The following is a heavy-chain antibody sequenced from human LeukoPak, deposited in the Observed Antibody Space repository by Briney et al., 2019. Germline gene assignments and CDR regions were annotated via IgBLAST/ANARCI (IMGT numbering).Heavy chain of an antibody. CDR1: GFTFSSYA. D-gene: IGHD3-3*01. CDR2: ISYDGSNK. CDR3: AREGHYDFWSGPKFDY. Sequence: GRSLRLSCAASGFTFSSYAMHWVRQAPGKGLEWVAVISYDGSNKYYADSVKGRFTISRDNSKNTLYLQINSLRAEDTAVYYCAREGHYDFWSGPKFDYWGQGTLVTVSS. J-gene: IGHJ4*02. V-gene: IGHV3-30*01.